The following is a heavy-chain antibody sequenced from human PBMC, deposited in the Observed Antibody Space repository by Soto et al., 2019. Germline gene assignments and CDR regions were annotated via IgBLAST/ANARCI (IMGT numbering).Heavy chain of an antibody. Sequence: ETLSLTCTVSGGSISNYYWSWIRQPAGKGLEWIGRIYTGGSTNYNPSLKSRVTMSTDTSKNQFSLRLTSVTAADTAVYYCARASVGPPGGGSWIMPFDYWGQGALVTVSS. CDR2: IYTGGST. J-gene: IGHJ4*02. V-gene: IGHV4-4*07. CDR1: GGSISNYY. CDR3: ARASVGPPGGGSWIMPFDY. D-gene: IGHD2-15*01.